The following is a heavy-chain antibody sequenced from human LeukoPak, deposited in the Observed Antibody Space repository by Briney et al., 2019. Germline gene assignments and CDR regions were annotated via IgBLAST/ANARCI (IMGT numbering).Heavy chain of an antibody. Sequence: ASVKVSCKVSGYTLTELSMHWVRQAPGEGLEWMGGFDPEDGETIYAQKFQGRVTMTEDTSTDTAYMELSSLRSEDTAVYYCATDLLMVRGVLDYWGQGTLVTVSS. CDR3: ATDLLMVRGVLDY. CDR1: GYTLTELS. CDR2: FDPEDGET. V-gene: IGHV1-24*01. D-gene: IGHD3-10*01. J-gene: IGHJ4*02.